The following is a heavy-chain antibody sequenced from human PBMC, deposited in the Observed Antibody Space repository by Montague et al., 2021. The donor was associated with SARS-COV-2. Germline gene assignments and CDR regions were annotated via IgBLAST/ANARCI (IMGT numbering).Heavy chain of an antibody. Sequence: PALVKPTKTLTLTCTFSGFSLSTSGMCVSWIRQPPGKALEWLALIDWDDEKYYSTSLKTRLTISKDTSKNQVVLTMTNMDPVDTATYYCARSLLWFGELNAFDIWGQGTMVTVSS. CDR3: ARSLLWFGELNAFDI. J-gene: IGHJ3*02. V-gene: IGHV2-70*01. CDR2: IDWDDEK. CDR1: GFSLSTSGMC. D-gene: IGHD3-10*01.